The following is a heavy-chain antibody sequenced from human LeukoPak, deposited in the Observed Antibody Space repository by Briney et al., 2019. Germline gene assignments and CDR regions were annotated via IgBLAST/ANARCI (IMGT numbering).Heavy chain of an antibody. Sequence: PGRSLRLSCAASGFTFSSYAMHWVRQAPGKGLEWVALISYDGSNKYYADSVKGQFTISRDNSKNTLYLQMYSRKAENTPVYYCVRSQMTPSGSGSYHMGYFMDVWRQGTTVTVYS. D-gene: IGHD3-10*01. CDR2: ISYDGSNK. CDR3: VRSQMTPSGSGSYHMGYFMDV. J-gene: IGHJ6*01. CDR1: GFTFSSYA. V-gene: IGHV3-30-3*01.